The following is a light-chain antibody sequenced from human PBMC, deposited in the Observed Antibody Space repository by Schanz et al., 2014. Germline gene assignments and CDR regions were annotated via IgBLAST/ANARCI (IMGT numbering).Light chain of an antibody. J-gene: IGKJ4*01. CDR2: AAS. V-gene: IGKV1-39*01. CDR3: QHYGNWPLT. CDR1: QSIGTY. Sequence: DIQMTQSPSSLSASVGDRVTITCRASQSIGTYLNWYQHKPGNAPKLLIYAASSLQSGVPSRFSGSGSGTEFTLPISSLQSEDFAVYYCQHYGNWPLTFGGGTKVEIK.